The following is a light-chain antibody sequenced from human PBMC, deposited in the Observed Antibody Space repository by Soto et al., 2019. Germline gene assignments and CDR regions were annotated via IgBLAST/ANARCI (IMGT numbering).Light chain of an antibody. CDR2: DAS. V-gene: IGKV3-20*01. Sequence: EIVLTQSPGTLSLSPGERATLSCRASQSVSSSYLAWYQQKPGQAPRLLIYDASSRATGIPDRFSGSGSATDFTLTISRLEPEDFAVHYCQQYGSAPLTFGGGTKVEIK. CDR1: QSVSSSY. CDR3: QQYGSAPLT. J-gene: IGKJ4*01.